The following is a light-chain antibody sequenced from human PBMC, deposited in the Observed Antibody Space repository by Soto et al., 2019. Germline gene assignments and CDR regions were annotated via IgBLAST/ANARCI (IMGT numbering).Light chain of an antibody. CDR3: SSYAGSNIYV. CDR1: SSDVGGYDY. Sequence: QSVLXQPPSASGSPGQSVTISCTGTSSDVGGYDYVSWYQQHPGKVPKLMIYEVSKRPSGVPDRFSGSKSGNTASLTVSGLQAEDEADYYCSSYAGSNIYVFGTGTKVTVL. CDR2: EVS. J-gene: IGLJ1*01. V-gene: IGLV2-8*01.